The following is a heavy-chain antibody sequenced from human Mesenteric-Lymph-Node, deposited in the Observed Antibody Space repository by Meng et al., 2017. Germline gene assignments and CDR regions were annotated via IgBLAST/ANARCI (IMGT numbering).Heavy chain of an antibody. Sequence: GESLKISCAASGFTFSCYEMDWVRQAPGKGLEWVSYISSSGSTIYYADSVKGRFTISGDNAKNSLYLQINSMRAEDTAVYYCARVGGFGELIHYGMDVWGLGTTVTVSS. CDR3: ARVGGFGELIHYGMDV. V-gene: IGHV3-48*03. CDR2: ISSSGSTI. J-gene: IGHJ6*02. D-gene: IGHD3-10*01. CDR1: GFTFSCYE.